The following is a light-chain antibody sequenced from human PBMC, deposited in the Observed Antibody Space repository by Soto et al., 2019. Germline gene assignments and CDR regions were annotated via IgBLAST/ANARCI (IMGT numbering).Light chain of an antibody. CDR2: DAS. CDR3: QQYNNWPPSYT. Sequence: EIVMTQSLATLSVSPGERATLSCRASQSISSNLAWYQHKPGQAPRLLIYDASTRATGIPARFSGSGSGTEFTLTIRSLQSEDFAVYYCQQYNNWPPSYTFGQGTKLEIK. J-gene: IGKJ2*01. V-gene: IGKV3-15*01. CDR1: QSISSN.